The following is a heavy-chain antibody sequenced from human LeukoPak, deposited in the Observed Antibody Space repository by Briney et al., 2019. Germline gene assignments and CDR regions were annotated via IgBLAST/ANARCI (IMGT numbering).Heavy chain of an antibody. CDR3: AREAQKYCSGGSCYGPGDY. D-gene: IGHD2-15*01. V-gene: IGHV4-34*01. CDR2: INHSGST. J-gene: IGHJ4*02. CDR1: GGSFSGYY. Sequence: SETLSLTCAVYGGSFSGYYWSWIRQPPGKGLEWIGEINHSGSTNYNPSLKSRVTISVDTSKNQFSLELSSVTAADTAVYYCAREAQKYCSGGSCYGPGDYWGQGTLVTVSS.